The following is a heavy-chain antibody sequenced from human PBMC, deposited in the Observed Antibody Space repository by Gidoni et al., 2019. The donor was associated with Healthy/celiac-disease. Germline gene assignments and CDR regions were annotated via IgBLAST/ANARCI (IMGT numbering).Heavy chain of an antibody. V-gene: IGHV4-30-2*01. CDR2: IYHSGIT. D-gene: IGHD6-13*01. Sequence: QLQVQESGSGLLKPSQTLSLTCAVSGGSIISCGYSRSWIRQPPGQGLEWIGYIYHSGITHYNQSLKSRVTISVDRSKNQFTLKLSFVTAADTAVDYYSRVGRATISHASSWWWFDPWGQGTLVTVSS. CDR3: SRVGRATISHASSWWWFDP. CDR1: GGSIISCGYS. J-gene: IGHJ5*02.